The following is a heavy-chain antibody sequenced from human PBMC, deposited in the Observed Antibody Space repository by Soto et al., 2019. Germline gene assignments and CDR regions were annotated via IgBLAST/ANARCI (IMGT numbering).Heavy chain of an antibody. J-gene: IGHJ6*02. CDR3: AKIGCSSTSCYPRFYYYYGMDV. CDR1: GFTFSSYA. V-gene: IGHV3-23*01. Sequence: EVQLLESGGGLVQPGGSLRLSCAASGFTFSSYAMSWVRQAPGKGLEWVSAISGSGGSTYYADSVKGRFTISRDNSKNTLYLQMNSLRAEDTAVYYCAKIGCSSTSCYPRFYYYYGMDVWGQGTTVTVSS. D-gene: IGHD2-2*01. CDR2: ISGSGGST.